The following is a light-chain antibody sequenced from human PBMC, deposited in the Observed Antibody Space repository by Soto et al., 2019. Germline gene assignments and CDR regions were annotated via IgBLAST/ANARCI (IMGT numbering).Light chain of an antibody. Sequence: EIVLTQSPATLSLSPGERATLSCRASQSVDNYLDWYQQKPGQAPRLLIHGATTRATGIPARFSGSGSGTEFTLTISSLQSEDFAVYYCQQYNNWPRTFGQGTKVDIK. CDR2: GAT. J-gene: IGKJ1*01. CDR1: QSVDNY. CDR3: QQYNNWPRT. V-gene: IGKV3-15*01.